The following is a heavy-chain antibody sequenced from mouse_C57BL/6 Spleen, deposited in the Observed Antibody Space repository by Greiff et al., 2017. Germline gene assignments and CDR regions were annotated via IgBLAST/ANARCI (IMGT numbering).Heavy chain of an antibody. J-gene: IGHJ2*01. CDR3: ARSYCYGSIEG. CDR1: GYTFTDYY. CDR2: INPNNGGT. Sequence: EVQLHQSGPELVKPGASVKISCKASGYTFTDYYMNWVKQSHGKSLEWIGDINPNNGGTSYNQKFKGKATLTVDKSSSTAYIGLRSLTAEDSAVYDCARSYCYGSIEGWGQGTTLTVA. D-gene: IGHD1-1*01. V-gene: IGHV1-26*01.